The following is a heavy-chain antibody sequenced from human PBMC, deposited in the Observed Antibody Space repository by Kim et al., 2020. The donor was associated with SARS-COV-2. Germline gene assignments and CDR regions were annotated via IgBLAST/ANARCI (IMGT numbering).Heavy chain of an antibody. CDR2: KWYN. Sequence: KWYNDYAVSVKSRITINPDTSKNQFSLQLNSVTPEDTAVYYCARGTDMDVWGKGTTVTVSS. J-gene: IGHJ6*03. V-gene: IGHV6-1*01. CDR3: ARGTDMDV.